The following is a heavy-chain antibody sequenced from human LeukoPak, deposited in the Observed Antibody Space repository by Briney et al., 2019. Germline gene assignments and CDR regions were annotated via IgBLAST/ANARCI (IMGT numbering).Heavy chain of an antibody. D-gene: IGHD2-21*02. J-gene: IGHJ3*02. CDR1: GGTFSSYA. V-gene: IGHV1-69*13. CDR3: ARGDLLAYCGGDCWHDAFDI. CDR2: IIPIFGTA. Sequence: GASVKVSCKASGGTFSSYAISWVRQAPGQGLEWMGGIIPIFGTANYAQKFQGRVTITADESTSTAYMELSSLRSEDTAVYYCARGDLLAYCGGDCWHDAFDIWGQGTMVTVSS.